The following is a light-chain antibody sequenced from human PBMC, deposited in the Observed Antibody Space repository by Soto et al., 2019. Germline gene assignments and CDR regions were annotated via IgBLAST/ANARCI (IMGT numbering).Light chain of an antibody. CDR2: DVS. CDR1: SSDVGGYNY. Sequence: QSVLTQPASVSGSPGQSITISCTGTSSDVGGYNYVSWYQQHPGKAPKLMIYDVSNRPSGISNRFSGSKSGNTASLTISGLQAEDEDDYYCHSYTSSSTLVFGGGTKLTVL. J-gene: IGLJ2*01. V-gene: IGLV2-14*01. CDR3: HSYTSSSTLV.